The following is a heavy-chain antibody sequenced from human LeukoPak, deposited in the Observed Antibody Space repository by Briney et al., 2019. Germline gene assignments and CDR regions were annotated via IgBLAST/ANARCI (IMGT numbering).Heavy chain of an antibody. CDR1: GGSLSSGSDY. V-gene: IGHV4-61*02. CDR2: IYASGST. CDR3: ARHGRSLQYSSGWYNPYDY. D-gene: IGHD6-19*01. J-gene: IGHJ4*02. Sequence: SETLSLTCTVSGGSLSSGSDYWSWLRQSAGKGLDWIGRIYASGSTNYNPSLKSRVTISVDTSKNQFSLKQSSVTAADTAVYYCARHGRSLQYSSGWYNPYDYWGQGTLVTVSS.